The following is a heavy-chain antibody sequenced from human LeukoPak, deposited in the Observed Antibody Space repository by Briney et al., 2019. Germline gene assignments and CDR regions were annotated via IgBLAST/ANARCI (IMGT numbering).Heavy chain of an antibody. CDR1: GYTFTSYD. J-gene: IGHJ6*03. V-gene: IGHV1-8*01. D-gene: IGHD6-19*01. CDR2: MNPNSGNT. Sequence: ASVKVSCKASGYTFTSYDINWVRQATGQGLEWMGWMNPNSGNTGYAQKFQGRVTMTRNTSISTAYMELSSLRSEDTAVYYRARVGSSGWYYYYYMDVWGKGTTVTVSS. CDR3: ARVGSSGWYYYYYMDV.